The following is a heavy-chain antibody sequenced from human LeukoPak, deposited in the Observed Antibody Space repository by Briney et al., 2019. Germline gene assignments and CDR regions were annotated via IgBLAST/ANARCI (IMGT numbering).Heavy chain of an antibody. CDR1: GFTFSDYY. CDR2: ISSSSSYI. V-gene: IGHV3-11*06. Sequence: GGSLGLSCAASGFTFSDYYMSWIRQAPGKGLEWVSSISSSSSYIYYADSVKGRFTISRDNAKNSLYLQMNSLRAEDTAVYYCARHGSGSSGSWYDYWGQGSLVTVSS. CDR3: ARHGSGSSGSWYDY. D-gene: IGHD6-13*01. J-gene: IGHJ4*02.